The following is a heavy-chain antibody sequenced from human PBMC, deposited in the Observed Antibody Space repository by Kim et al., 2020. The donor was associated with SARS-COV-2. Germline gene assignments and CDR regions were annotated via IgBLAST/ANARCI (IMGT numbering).Heavy chain of an antibody. CDR3: ARALGGGYYYGMDV. V-gene: IGHV3-30*04. CDR1: GFTFSSYA. Sequence: GGSLRLSCAASGFTFSSYAMHWVRQAPGKGLEWVAVISYDGSNKYYADSVKGRFTISRDNSKNTLYLQMNSLRAEDTAGYYCARALGGGYYYGMDVWGQGTTVTVS. J-gene: IGHJ6*02. D-gene: IGHD3-16*01. CDR2: ISYDGSNK.